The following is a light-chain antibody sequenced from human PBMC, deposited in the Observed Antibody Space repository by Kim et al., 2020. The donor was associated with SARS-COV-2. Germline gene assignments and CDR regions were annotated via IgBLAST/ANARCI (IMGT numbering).Light chain of an antibody. V-gene: IGLV7-46*01. CDR3: LLSYNGIYV. CDR1: TGAVTAGPY. CDR2: DTT. Sequence: PGGAVALTCAASTGAVTAGPYPCWFQQKPGQAPRTLIYDTTNRYSWTPARLSVSLLGGKAALTLSGAQPEDEAEYFCLLSYNGIYVFGSGTKVTVL. J-gene: IGLJ1*01.